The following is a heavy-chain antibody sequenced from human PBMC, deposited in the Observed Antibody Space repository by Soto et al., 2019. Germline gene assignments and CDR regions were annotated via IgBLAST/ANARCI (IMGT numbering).Heavy chain of an antibody. CDR3: AKDRRLVPAAPALGANYYYYYGMDV. Sequence: GGSLRLSCAASGFTFSSYGMHWVRQAPGKGLEWVAVISYDGSNKYYADSVKGRFTISRDNSKNTLYLQMNSLRAEDTAVYYCAKDRRLVPAAPALGANYYYYYGMDVWGQGTTVTVSS. J-gene: IGHJ6*02. CDR2: ISYDGSNK. D-gene: IGHD2-2*01. CDR1: GFTFSSYG. V-gene: IGHV3-30*18.